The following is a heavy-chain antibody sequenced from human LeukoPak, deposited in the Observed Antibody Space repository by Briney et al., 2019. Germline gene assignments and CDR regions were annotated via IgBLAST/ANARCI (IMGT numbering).Heavy chain of an antibody. D-gene: IGHD7-27*01. CDR1: GYSFTSHW. V-gene: IGHV5-51*01. J-gene: IGHJ5*02. Sequence: GGSLKISCKGSGYSFTSHWIGWVRQMPGKGLEWMGIIYPGDSDTRYSPSFQGQVTISADKSISTAYLQWRSLRASDTAMYYCARRPGAYINWFDPWGQGTLVTVSS. CDR3: ARRPGAYINWFDP. CDR2: IYPGDSDT.